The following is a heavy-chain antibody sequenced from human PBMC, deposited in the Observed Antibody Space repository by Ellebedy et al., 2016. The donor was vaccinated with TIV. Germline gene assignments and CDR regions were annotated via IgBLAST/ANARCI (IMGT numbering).Heavy chain of an antibody. D-gene: IGHD3-22*01. CDR1: GGSISSYF. CDR2: IHYNGKA. Sequence: GSLRLSCSVSGGSISSYFWSRIRQPPGKGLEWIGPIHYNGKATYNPSLRRRVTMSVDTSKNTFSLTLTSVTAADTAVYFCARGEDYYDLGGHFLFDLWGQGSLVTVS. J-gene: IGHJ4*02. CDR3: ARGEDYYDLGGHFLFDL. V-gene: IGHV4-59*01.